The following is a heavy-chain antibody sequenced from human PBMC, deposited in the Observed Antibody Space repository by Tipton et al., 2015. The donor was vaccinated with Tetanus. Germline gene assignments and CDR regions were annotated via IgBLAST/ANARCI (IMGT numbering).Heavy chain of an antibody. CDR1: SASINSSDYY. CDR2: IYYSGST. V-gene: IGHV4-61*08. CDR3: ARDNRVPLRFGELLEFYYCYGMDV. J-gene: IGHJ6*02. Sequence: TLSLTCTVSSASINSSDYYWGWIRQPPGKGLEWIGYIYYSGSTNYNPSLKSRVTISVDTSKNQFSLKLSSVTAADTAVYYCARDNRVPLRFGELLEFYYCYGMDVWGQGTTVTVSS. D-gene: IGHD3-10*01.